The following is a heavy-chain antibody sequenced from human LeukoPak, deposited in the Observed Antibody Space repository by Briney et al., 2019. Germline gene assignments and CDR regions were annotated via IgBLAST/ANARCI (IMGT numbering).Heavy chain of an antibody. CDR2: INHSGST. CDR1: GGSFSGYY. D-gene: IGHD3-10*01. V-gene: IGHV4-34*01. CDR3: ARNLWFGALGG. J-gene: IGHJ4*02. Sequence: PSETLSLTCAVYGGSFSGYYWGWIRQPPGKGLEWIGEINHSGSTNYNPSLKSRVTISVDTSKNQFSLKLSSVTAADTAVYYCARNLWFGALGGWGQGTLVTVSS.